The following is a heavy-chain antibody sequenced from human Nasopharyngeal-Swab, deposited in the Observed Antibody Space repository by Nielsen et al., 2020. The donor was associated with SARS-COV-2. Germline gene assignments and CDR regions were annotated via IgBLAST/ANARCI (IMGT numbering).Heavy chain of an antibody. CDR1: GFTFTSSA. CDR3: AAAGVDVGTAMVHYYYYGMDV. V-gene: IGHV1-58*01. J-gene: IGHJ6*02. CDR2: IVVGSGNT. Sequence: SVKVSCKASGFTFTSSAVQWVRQARGQRLEWIGWIVVGSGNTNYAQKFQERVTITRDMSTSTAYMELSSLRSEDTAVYYCAAAGVDVGTAMVHYYYYGMDVWGQGTTVTVSS. D-gene: IGHD5-18*01.